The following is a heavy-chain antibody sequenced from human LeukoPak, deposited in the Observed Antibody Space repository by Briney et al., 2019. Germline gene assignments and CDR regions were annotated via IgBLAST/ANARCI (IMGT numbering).Heavy chain of an antibody. CDR1: GFTFDDYA. D-gene: IGHD1-1*01. J-gene: IGHJ5*02. CDR3: AKDRNDESWFDP. CDR2: ISWNSGSI. V-gene: IGHV3-9*01. Sequence: GGSLRLSCAASGFTFDDYAMHWVRQAPGKGLEWVSGISWNSGSIGYADSVKGRFTISRDNAKNSLYLQMNSLRAEDAALYYCAKDRNDESWFDPWGQGTLVTVSS.